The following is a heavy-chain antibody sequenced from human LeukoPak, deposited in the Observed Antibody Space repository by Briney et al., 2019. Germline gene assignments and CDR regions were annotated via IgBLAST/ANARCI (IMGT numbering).Heavy chain of an antibody. CDR2: INPNSGGT. V-gene: IGHV1-2*02. Sequence: ASVKVSCKASGYTFTGYYMHWVRQAPGHGLEWMGWINPNSGGTNYAQKFQGRVTMTRDTSISTAYMELSRLRSDDTAVYYCARIKARTVGWGSYYYYYGMDVGGQGTTVTVPS. J-gene: IGHJ6*02. CDR1: GYTFTGYY. D-gene: IGHD3-10*01. CDR3: ARIKARTVGWGSYYYYYGMDV.